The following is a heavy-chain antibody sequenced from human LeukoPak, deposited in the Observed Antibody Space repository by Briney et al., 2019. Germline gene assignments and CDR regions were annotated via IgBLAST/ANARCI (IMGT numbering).Heavy chain of an antibody. Sequence: PGGSLRLSCAASGFTFSSYGMHWVRQAPGEGLEWVAFIRYDGSNKYYADSVKGRFTISRDNSKNTPYLQMNSLRAEDTAVYYCAKDEKRLRFLEWLPHFDYWGQGTLVTVSS. CDR3: AKDEKRLRFLEWLPHFDY. D-gene: IGHD3-3*01. V-gene: IGHV3-30*02. J-gene: IGHJ4*02. CDR2: IRYDGSNK. CDR1: GFTFSSYG.